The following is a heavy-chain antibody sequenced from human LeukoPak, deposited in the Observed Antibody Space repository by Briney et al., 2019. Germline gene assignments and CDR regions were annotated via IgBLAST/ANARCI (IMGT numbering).Heavy chain of an antibody. D-gene: IGHD6-19*01. V-gene: IGHV4-34*01. CDR2: INHSGST. J-gene: IGHJ4*02. Sequence: SETLSLTCAVYGGSFSGCYWSWIRQPPGKGLEWIGEINHSGSTNYNPSLKSRVTISVDTSKNQFSLKLSSVTAADTAVYYCARGIAVAGRGDYWGQGTLVTVSS. CDR1: GGSFSGCY. CDR3: ARGIAVAGRGDY.